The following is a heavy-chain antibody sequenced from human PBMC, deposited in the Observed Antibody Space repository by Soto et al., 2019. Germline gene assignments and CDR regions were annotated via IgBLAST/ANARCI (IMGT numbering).Heavy chain of an antibody. CDR3: ASYDFWSGYYTMDV. Sequence: GGSLRLSCAASGFTFSSYSMNWVRQATGKGLEWVSYISSSSSTIYYADSVRGRFTISRDNAKNSLYLQMNSLRAEDTAVYYCASYDFWSGYYTMDVWGKGTTVTVSS. J-gene: IGHJ6*03. D-gene: IGHD3-3*01. V-gene: IGHV3-48*01. CDR2: ISSSSSTI. CDR1: GFTFSSYS.